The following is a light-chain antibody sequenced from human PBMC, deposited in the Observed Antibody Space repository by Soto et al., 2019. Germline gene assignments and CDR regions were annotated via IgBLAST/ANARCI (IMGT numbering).Light chain of an antibody. CDR3: QQYGRSPLMYT. CDR2: GAS. CDR1: QSVTSNF. Sequence: EIVLTQSPGTLSLSPGERATLSCRASQSVTSNFLAWYQQKPSQAPRLLIYGASTRAAGVPDRFSGSGSGTDFTLTITRLEPEDFAVYYCQQYGRSPLMYTFGQGTKV. J-gene: IGKJ2*01. V-gene: IGKV3-20*01.